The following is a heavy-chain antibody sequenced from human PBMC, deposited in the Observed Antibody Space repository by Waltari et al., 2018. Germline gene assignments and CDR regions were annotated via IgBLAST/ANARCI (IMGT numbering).Heavy chain of an antibody. Sequence: QVQLQQWGAGLLKPSETLSLTCAVYGGSFSGYYWSWIRQPPGKGLEWIGEINHSGRPNYNPSLNGRVTIAVDTSKNQFSLKLSSVTAADTAVYYCARGARSVGITLGHFDLWGRGTLVTVSS. V-gene: IGHV4-34*01. CDR1: GGSFSGYY. CDR2: INHSGRP. D-gene: IGHD3-3*01. CDR3: ARGARSVGITLGHFDL. J-gene: IGHJ2*01.